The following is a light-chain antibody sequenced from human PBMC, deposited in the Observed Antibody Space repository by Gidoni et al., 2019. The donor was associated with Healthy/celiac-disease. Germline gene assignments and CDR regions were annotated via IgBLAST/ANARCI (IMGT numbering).Light chain of an antibody. CDR3: QQYYSTPQT. CDR2: WAS. V-gene: IGKV4-1*01. J-gene: IGKJ1*01. Sequence: DIVMTQSPASLAVSLGARATINCKSSQSVLYSSNNKNYLAWYQQKPGQPPKLLIYWASTRESGVPDRFSGSGSGTDFTLTISSLQAEDVAVYYCQQYYSTPQTFGQXTKVEIK. CDR1: QSVLYSSNNKNY.